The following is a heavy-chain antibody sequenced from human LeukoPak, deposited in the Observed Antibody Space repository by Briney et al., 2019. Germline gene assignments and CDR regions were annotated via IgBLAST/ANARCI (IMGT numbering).Heavy chain of an antibody. D-gene: IGHD3-9*01. CDR1: GYTFTSYA. CDR2: INAGNGNT. J-gene: IGHJ6*04. V-gene: IGHV1-3*01. Sequence: ASVKLSCKAAGYTFTSYAMDWVRQAGGQRLEWMGWINAGNGNTKDSQKIPGSVTITRDTSARSSYMELSRPTSEATAVYYWARVGYDILTGYYKYGMDVWGKGTTVTVSS. CDR3: ARVGYDILTGYYKYGMDV.